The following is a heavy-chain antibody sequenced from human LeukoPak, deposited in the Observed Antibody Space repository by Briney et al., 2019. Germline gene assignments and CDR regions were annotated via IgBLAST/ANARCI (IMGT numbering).Heavy chain of an antibody. Sequence: GRSLRLACPASGFTLGNYWMHWVRQVPGKRLVWVSRISGDGSVTNYADSVQGRFTISRDNAKNTLYLQIDSLRSEDTAVYYCARYSSSTGGASYYLDYWGHGTLVTVSS. CDR2: ISGDGSVT. J-gene: IGHJ4*01. CDR1: GFTLGNYW. CDR3: ARYSSSTGGASYYLDY. V-gene: IGHV3-74*01. D-gene: IGHD6-6*01.